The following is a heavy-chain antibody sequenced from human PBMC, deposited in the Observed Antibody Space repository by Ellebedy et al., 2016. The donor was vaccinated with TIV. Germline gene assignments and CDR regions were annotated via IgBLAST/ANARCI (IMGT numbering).Heavy chain of an antibody. CDR3: ARDLGHSGYDLLDP. CDR2: MKQDGREE. D-gene: IGHD5-12*01. J-gene: IGHJ5*02. Sequence: GWSLRLSCAASGFSFSNYWMTWVRQAPGKGLEWVANMKQDGREEYYVDSVKGRFIISRDNAKNSLYLQMNSLRVEDTAVYYCARDLGHSGYDLLDPWGQGTLVTVSA. V-gene: IGHV3-7*03. CDR1: GFSFSNYW.